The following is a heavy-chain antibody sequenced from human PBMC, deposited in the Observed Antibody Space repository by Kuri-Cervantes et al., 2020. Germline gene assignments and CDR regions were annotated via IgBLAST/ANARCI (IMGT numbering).Heavy chain of an antibody. Sequence: GESLKISCAASGFTFSNYWMFWVRQAPGKGLEWVANIKHDGSEEYYVDSVKGRFTISRDNAKNSLYLQMNSLRAEDTAVYYCASSEIAIIGGFDYWGQGTLVTVSS. V-gene: IGHV3-7*01. J-gene: IGHJ4*02. CDR2: IKHDGSEE. CDR1: GFTFSNYW. CDR3: ASSEIAIIGGFDY. D-gene: IGHD3-16*01.